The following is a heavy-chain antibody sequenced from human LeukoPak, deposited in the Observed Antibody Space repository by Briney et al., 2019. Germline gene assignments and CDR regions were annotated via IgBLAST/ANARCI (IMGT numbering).Heavy chain of an antibody. CDR2: TYYSGST. V-gene: IGHV4-59*01. CDR1: GGSISSYY. Sequence: PSETLSLTCTVSGGSISSYYWSWIRQPPGKGLEWIGYTYYSGSTNYNPSLKSRVTISVDTSKNQFSLKLSSVTAADTAVYYCARGATYYYDSSGTRWFDPWGQGTLVTVSS. CDR3: ARGATYYYDSSGTRWFDP. J-gene: IGHJ5*02. D-gene: IGHD3-22*01.